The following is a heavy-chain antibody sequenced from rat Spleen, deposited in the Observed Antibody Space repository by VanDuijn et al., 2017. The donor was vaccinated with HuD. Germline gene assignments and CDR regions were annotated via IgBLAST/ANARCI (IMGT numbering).Heavy chain of an antibody. Sequence: EVQLVESGGGLVQPGRSLKLSCAVSGFTFTNYDMAWVRQAPTKGLEWVASISPSGGNTYYRDSVKGRFTISRDNAKNTQYLQMDSLRSEDTATYYCTRGYVMDAWGQGVMVTVSS. V-gene: IGHV5S13*01. CDR3: TRGYVMDA. CDR1: GFTFTNYD. CDR2: ISPSGGNT. J-gene: IGHJ4*01.